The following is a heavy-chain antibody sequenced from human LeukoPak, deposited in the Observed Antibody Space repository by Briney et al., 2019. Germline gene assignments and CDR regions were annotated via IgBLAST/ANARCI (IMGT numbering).Heavy chain of an antibody. CDR1: GNRVARNGGA. Sequence: SQTLSLTCLYCGNRVARNGGAWNWIRQSPSRELKWLGRTYYRSKWYNDYAVSVKSRITINPDTSKNQFSLQLNSVTPEDTAVYYCARVARYCSSTSCYLDAFDIWGQGTMVTVSS. CDR2: TYYRSKWYN. J-gene: IGHJ3*02. D-gene: IGHD2-2*01. CDR3: ARVARYCSSTSCYLDAFDI. V-gene: IGHV6-1*01.